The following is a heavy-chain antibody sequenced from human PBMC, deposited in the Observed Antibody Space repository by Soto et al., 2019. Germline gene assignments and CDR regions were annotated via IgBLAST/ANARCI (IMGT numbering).Heavy chain of an antibody. V-gene: IGHV1-2*02. J-gene: IGHJ6*02. CDR3: ARWAYGGNSYYGMDV. CDR2: INPNSGGT. D-gene: IGHD4-17*01. CDR1: GYTFTGYY. Sequence: AASVKVSCKASGYTFTGYYMHWVRQAPGQGLEWMGWINPNSGGTNYAQKFQGRVTMTRDTSISTAYMELSRLRSDDTAVYYCARWAYGGNSYYGMDVWGQGTTVTVSS.